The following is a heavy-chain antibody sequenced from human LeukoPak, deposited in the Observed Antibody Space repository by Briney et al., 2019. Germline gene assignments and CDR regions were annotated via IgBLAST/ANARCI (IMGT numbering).Heavy chain of an antibody. CDR1: GGSISSSSYY. CDR3: AGGRRRDWLDP. D-gene: IGHD3-16*01. V-gene: IGHV4-39*01. CDR2: IYYSGST. Sequence: SETLSLTCTVSGGSISSSSYYWGWIRQPPGKGLEWIGSIYYSGSTYYNPSLKSRVTISVDTSKNQFSLKLSSVTAADTAVYYCAGGRRRDWLDPWGQGTLVTVSS. J-gene: IGHJ5*02.